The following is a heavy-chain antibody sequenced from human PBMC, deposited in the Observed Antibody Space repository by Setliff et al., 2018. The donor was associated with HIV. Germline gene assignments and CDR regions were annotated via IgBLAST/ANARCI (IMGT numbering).Heavy chain of an antibody. D-gene: IGHD3-10*01. Sequence: SETLSLTCSVSGGSTSSYYWSWIRQPAGKGLEWVGRMFVGESPNYNPSLKSRLSISVDTSKRQFSLKLTSVTAADTAVYYCARGLYGSGTPLAYWGRGTLVTVSS. CDR3: ARGLYGSGTPLAY. J-gene: IGHJ4*02. CDR1: GGSTSSYY. V-gene: IGHV4-4*07. CDR2: MFVGESP.